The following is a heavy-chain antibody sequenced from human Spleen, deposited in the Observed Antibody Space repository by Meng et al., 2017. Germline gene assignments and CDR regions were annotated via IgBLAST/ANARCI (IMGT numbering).Heavy chain of an antibody. Sequence: QVTLKKGGAGLLKPSETLSLTCVVSGGSFSDYYWSWIRQPPGKGLEWIGEINHSGSTNYNPSLESRATISVDTSQNNLSLKLSSVTAADSAVYYCARGPTTMAHDFDYWGQGTLVTVSS. CDR1: GGSFSDYY. D-gene: IGHD4-11*01. J-gene: IGHJ4*02. V-gene: IGHV4-34*01. CDR2: INHSGST. CDR3: ARGPTTMAHDFDY.